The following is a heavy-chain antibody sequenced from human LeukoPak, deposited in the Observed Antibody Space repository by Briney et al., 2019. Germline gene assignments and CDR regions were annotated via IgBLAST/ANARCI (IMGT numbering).Heavy chain of an antibody. D-gene: IGHD3-10*01. Sequence: PSQTLSLTCSVSDGSVNSGGLYWSCIRQHPGKGLGWIGYIYYSGYTFYSPALKTRVFISLDTSKNQFSLKVNSVTAADTAVYYCARGGFYGSGSLFDYWGQGTPVTVSS. CDR1: DGSVNSGGLY. J-gene: IGHJ4*02. CDR2: IYYSGYT. V-gene: IGHV4-31*03. CDR3: ARGGFYGSGSLFDY.